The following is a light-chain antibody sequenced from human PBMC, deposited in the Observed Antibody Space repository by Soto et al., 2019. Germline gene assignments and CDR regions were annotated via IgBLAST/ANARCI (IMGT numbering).Light chain of an antibody. Sequence: EIVLTQSPATLSLSPGERATLSCRASQSVSSYLAWYQQKPGQAPRLLIYDASNRATGIPARFSGSGSGTDFPPTITRLEPENFAVYYCQQRSNWPPITLGQGTRLEIK. CDR1: QSVSSY. CDR3: QQRSNWPPIT. J-gene: IGKJ5*01. CDR2: DAS. V-gene: IGKV3-11*01.